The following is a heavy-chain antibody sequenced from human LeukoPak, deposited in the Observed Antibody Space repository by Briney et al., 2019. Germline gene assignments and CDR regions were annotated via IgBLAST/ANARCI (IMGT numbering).Heavy chain of an antibody. Sequence: GGSLRLSCAASGFTFKSYAMHWGRQAPGKGLEWVAVISSNDGSNKNYADSVKVRSTISRDNSRNTLYLQMNSLRADDTAVYYCARNRGADGYYWVDYRGQGNPGTVSS. J-gene: IGHJ4*02. V-gene: IGHV3-30-3*01. CDR1: GFTFKSYA. CDR3: ARNRGADGYYWVDY. CDR2: ISSNDGSNK. D-gene: IGHD3-22*01.